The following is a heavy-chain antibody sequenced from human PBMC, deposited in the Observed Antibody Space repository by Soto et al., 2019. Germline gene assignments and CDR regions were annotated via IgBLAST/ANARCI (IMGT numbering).Heavy chain of an antibody. V-gene: IGHV3-21*01. D-gene: IGHD2-15*01. CDR1: GFTFSSYS. Sequence: EVQLVESGGGLVKPGGSLRLSCAASGFTFSSYSMNWVRQAPGKGLEWVSSISSSSSYIYYADSVKGRFTISRDNAKNSLYLQMNSLRAEDTAVYYCASHRLWCSGGSCYSRLDYWGQGTLVTVSS. CDR3: ASHRLWCSGGSCYSRLDY. J-gene: IGHJ4*02. CDR2: ISSSSSYI.